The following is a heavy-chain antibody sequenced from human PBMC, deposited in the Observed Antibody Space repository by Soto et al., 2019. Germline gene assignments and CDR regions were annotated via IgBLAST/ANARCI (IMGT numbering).Heavy chain of an antibody. V-gene: IGHV4-59*01. J-gene: IGHJ4*02. CDR3: AREGGVDTAMVLDY. CDR2: IYYSGST. Sequence: SETLSLTCTVSGGSISSYYWSWIRQPPGKGLEWIGYIYYSGSTNYNPSLKGRVTISVDTSKNQFSLKLSSVTAADTAVYYCAREGGVDTAMVLDYWGQGTLVTVSS. D-gene: IGHD5-18*01. CDR1: GGSISSYY.